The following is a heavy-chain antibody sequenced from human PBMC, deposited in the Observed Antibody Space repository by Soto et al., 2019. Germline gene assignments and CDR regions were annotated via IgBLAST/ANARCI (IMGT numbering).Heavy chain of an antibody. J-gene: IGHJ4*02. Sequence: ASVKVSCKASGYTFTSYGISWVRQAPGQGLEWMGWISAYNGNTNYAQKLQGRVTMTTDTSTSTAYMELRSLRSDDTAVYYCARVRDIVVVPAAIHYFDYWGQGTLVTVSS. CDR3: ARVRDIVVVPAAIHYFDY. V-gene: IGHV1-18*01. D-gene: IGHD2-2*01. CDR2: ISAYNGNT. CDR1: GYTFTSYG.